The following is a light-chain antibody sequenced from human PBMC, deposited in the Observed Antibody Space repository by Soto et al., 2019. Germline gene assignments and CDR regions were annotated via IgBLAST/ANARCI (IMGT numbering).Light chain of an antibody. J-gene: IGKJ1*01. Sequence: EVVLTQSPGTLSLSPGERVTLSCRASQSVASSYLAWYQQKPGRAPRLLFYSASSRAAGIPDRFSGSGSGTDFTLTISRLEPHDFAVYYCHHFGSLPETFGQGTNVE. CDR2: SAS. CDR3: HHFGSLPET. V-gene: IGKV3-20*01. CDR1: QSVASSY.